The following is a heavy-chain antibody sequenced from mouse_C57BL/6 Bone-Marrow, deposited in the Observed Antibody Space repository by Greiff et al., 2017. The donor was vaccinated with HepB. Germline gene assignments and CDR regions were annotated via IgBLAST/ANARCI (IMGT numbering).Heavy chain of an antibody. CDR2: IHPNSGST. CDR1: GYTFTSYW. J-gene: IGHJ2*01. V-gene: IGHV1-64*01. Sequence: QVQLQQPGAELVKPGASVKLSCKASGYTFTSYWMHWVKQRPGQGLEWIGMIHPNSGSTNYNETFKSKATLTVDKSSSTAYMQLSSLTSEDSAVYYCARYYEYYFDYWGQGTTLTVSS. D-gene: IGHD1-1*01. CDR3: ARYYEYYFDY.